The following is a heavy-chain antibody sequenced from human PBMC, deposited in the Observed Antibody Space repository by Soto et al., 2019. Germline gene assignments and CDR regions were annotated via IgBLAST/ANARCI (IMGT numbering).Heavy chain of an antibody. CDR1: GGTFSSYT. Sequence: SVKVSCKASGGTFSSYTISWVRQAPGQGLEWMGRIIPILGIANYAQKFQGRVTITADKSTSTAYMELSSLRSEDTAVYYCARGGGCCGGSCYSDYYYYYMDVWGKGTTVTVSS. D-gene: IGHD2-15*01. CDR3: ARGGGCCGGSCYSDYYYYYMDV. J-gene: IGHJ6*03. V-gene: IGHV1-69*02. CDR2: IIPILGIA.